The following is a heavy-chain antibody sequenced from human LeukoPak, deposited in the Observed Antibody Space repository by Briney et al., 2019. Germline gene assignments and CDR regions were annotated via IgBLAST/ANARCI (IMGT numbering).Heavy chain of an antibody. Sequence: SETLSLTCAVYGVSFSSSNWWSWVRQPPGKGLEWIGEIYHSGSTNYNPSLKSRVTISVDKSKNQFSLKLSSVTAADTAVYYCARVKRIQLRPTPDLYYYYGMDVWGQGTTVTVSS. CDR2: IYHSGST. CDR3: ARVKRIQLRPTPDLYYYYGMDV. D-gene: IGHD5-18*01. J-gene: IGHJ6*02. CDR1: GVSFSSSNW. V-gene: IGHV4-4*02.